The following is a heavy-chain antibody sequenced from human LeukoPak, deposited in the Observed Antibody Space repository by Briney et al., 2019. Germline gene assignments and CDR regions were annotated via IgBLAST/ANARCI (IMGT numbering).Heavy chain of an antibody. Sequence: SETLSLTCAVYGGSFSGYYWSWIRRPPGKGLEWIGEINHSGSTNYNPSLKSRVTISVDTSKNQFSLKLSSVTAADTAVYYCARASYYYDSSGYHSRHFDYWGQGTLVTVSS. V-gene: IGHV4-34*01. CDR2: INHSGST. D-gene: IGHD3-22*01. CDR1: GGSFSGYY. CDR3: ARASYYYDSSGYHSRHFDY. J-gene: IGHJ4*02.